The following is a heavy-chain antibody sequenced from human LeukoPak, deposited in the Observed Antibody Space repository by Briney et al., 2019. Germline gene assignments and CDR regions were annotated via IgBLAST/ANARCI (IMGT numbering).Heavy chain of an antibody. CDR2: INPNSGGT. CDR3: ARGTIMITFGGVIVDGGDPYNWFDP. CDR1: GYTFTGYY. J-gene: IGHJ5*02. D-gene: IGHD3-16*02. Sequence: GASVKVSCKASGYTFTGYYMHWVRQAPGQGLEWMGWINPNSGGTNYAQKFQGRVTMTRDTSISTAYMELSRLRSDDTAVYYCARGTIMITFGGVIVDGGDPYNWFDPWGQGTLVTVSS. V-gene: IGHV1-2*02.